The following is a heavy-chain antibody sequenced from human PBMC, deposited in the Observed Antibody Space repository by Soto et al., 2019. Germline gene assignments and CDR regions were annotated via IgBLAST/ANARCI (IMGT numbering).Heavy chain of an antibody. V-gene: IGHV1-18*04. CDR2: ISAYNGNT. CDR1: GYTFTSYG. D-gene: IGHD3-22*01. Sequence: ASVKFSCKASGYTFTSYGISWVRQAPGQGLEWMGWISAYNGNTNYAQKLQGRVTMTTDTSTSTAYMELRSLRSDDTAVYYCARDREYYYDSSGNYYYHYGLDVWGQGTTVTVSS. J-gene: IGHJ6*02. CDR3: ARDREYYYDSSGNYYYHYGLDV.